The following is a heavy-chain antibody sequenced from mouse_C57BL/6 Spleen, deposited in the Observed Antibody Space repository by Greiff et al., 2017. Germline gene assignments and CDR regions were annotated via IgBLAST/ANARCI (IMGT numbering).Heavy chain of an antibody. CDR3: ARRDYSYYFDY. V-gene: IGHV1-81*01. CDR2: IYPRSGNT. J-gene: IGHJ2*01. Sequence: VKLQESGAELARPGASVKLSCKASGYTFTSYGISWVKQRTGQGLEWIGEIYPRSGNTYYNEKFKGKATLTADKSSSTAYMELRSLTSEDSAVYFCARRDYSYYFDYWGQGTTLTVSS. D-gene: IGHD1-1*02. CDR1: GYTFTSYG.